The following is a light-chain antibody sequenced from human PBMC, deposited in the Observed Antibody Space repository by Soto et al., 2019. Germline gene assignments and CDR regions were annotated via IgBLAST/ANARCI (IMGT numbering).Light chain of an antibody. CDR3: QHHNSYSEA. Sequence: IQMTQSTSTLSGSVGDRVTITCRASHTIMSWFDWYQQKPWKAPKLLIYKASTLKSGFPSRFSGSGSGTEFTLTISSLQPDDFATYYCQHHNSYSEAFGQGTQVDTK. J-gene: IGKJ1*01. CDR1: HTIMSW. CDR2: KAS. V-gene: IGKV1-5*03.